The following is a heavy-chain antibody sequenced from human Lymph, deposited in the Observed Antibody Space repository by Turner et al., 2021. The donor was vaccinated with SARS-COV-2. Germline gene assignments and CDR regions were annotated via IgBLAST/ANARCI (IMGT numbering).Heavy chain of an antibody. J-gene: IGHJ4*02. Sequence: EVQLLESGGGGVQPGGSLRLDCAAAGFTSSSNAMSCVRQAPGRELVGVSAISGGGGSTYYAASVKGRFTISSDNSKNTLYLQMNSLRAEDTAVYYCATEGDTAMVNFDYWGQGTLVTVSS. D-gene: IGHD5-18*01. CDR2: ISGGGGST. V-gene: IGHV3-23*01. CDR1: GFTSSSNA. CDR3: ATEGDTAMVNFDY.